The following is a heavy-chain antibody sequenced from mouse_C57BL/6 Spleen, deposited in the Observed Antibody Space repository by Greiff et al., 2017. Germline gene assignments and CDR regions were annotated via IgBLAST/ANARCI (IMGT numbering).Heavy chain of an antibody. CDR2: IDPETGGT. D-gene: IGHD1-1*01. CDR3: TRSIITTVVATEVYYFDY. Sequence: VQLVESGAELVRPGASVTLSCKASGYTFTDYEMHWVKQTPVHGLEWIGAIDPETGGTAYNQKFKGKAILTADKSSSTAYMELRSLTSEDSAVXYCTRSIITTVVATEVYYFDYWGQGTTL. CDR1: GYTFTDYE. J-gene: IGHJ2*01. V-gene: IGHV1-15*01.